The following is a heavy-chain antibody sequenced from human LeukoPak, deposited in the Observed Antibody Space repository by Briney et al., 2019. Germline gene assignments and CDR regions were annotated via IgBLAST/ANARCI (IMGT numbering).Heavy chain of an antibody. V-gene: IGHV4-59*08. CDR3: ASTMGHDAFDI. CDR2: IYYSGST. Sequence: PSETLSLTCAVSGGSISSYYWSWIRQPPEKGLEWIGYIYYSGSTNYNPSLKSRVTISVDTSKNQFSLKLSSVTAADTAVYYCASTMGHDAFDIWGQGTMVTVSS. J-gene: IGHJ3*02. D-gene: IGHD3-16*01. CDR1: GGSISSYY.